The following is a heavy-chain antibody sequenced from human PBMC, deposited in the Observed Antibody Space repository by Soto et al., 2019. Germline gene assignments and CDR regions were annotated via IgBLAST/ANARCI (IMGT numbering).Heavy chain of an antibody. CDR1: GFTFRKHA. Sequence: EVQVLESGGALVQPGGSLRLSCAASGFTFRKHAMTWVRQAPGQGLEYVSSITASGSATFYAASVRGRFAISRDNAKSTLYLQMSSLRAEDTALYYCAKDVADRGIDSWGQGTLVTVSS. V-gene: IGHV3-23*01. CDR3: AKDVADRGIDS. CDR2: ITASGSAT. J-gene: IGHJ4*02.